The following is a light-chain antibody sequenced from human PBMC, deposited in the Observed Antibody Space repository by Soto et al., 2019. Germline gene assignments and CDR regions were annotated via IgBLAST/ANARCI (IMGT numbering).Light chain of an antibody. CDR3: QQRYSTTIT. V-gene: IGKV1-39*01. Sequence: DIQMTQSPSSLSASARDRVTITGRARQSIRSYLICYQQKTGTDPKILIYAASSLQSGVPSRFSGSGSGTDANLTISSLQTEDFATYECQQRYSTTITFGQGTRLEIK. CDR1: QSIRSY. CDR2: AAS. J-gene: IGKJ5*01.